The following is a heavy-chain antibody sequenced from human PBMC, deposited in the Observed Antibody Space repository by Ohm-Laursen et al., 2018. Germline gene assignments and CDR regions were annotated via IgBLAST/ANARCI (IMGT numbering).Heavy chain of an antibody. CDR1: GFTFSTYW. J-gene: IGHJ6*02. CDR2: INQDGSEK. CDR3: AILSYYDILTGYPTQGMDV. Sequence: SLRLSCAAPGFTFSTYWMNWFRQAPGKGLESVASINQDGSEKYFVDSVRGRFTISRDNAKNSLYLQMNSLRAEDTAVYYCAILSYYDILTGYPTQGMDVWGQGTTVTVSS. V-gene: IGHV3-7*01. D-gene: IGHD3-9*01.